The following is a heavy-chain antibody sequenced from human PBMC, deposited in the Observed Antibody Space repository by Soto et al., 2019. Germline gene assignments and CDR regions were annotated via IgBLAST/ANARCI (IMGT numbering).Heavy chain of an antibody. D-gene: IGHD3-22*01. CDR2: LWYDGSRE. CDR1: GFSVSTHV. CDR3: ARVPRYDTWYFDN. Sequence: QVQLVESGGGVVQPGRSLRLSCTASGFSVSTHVIHWVRQAPGKGLEWVAVLWYDGSREYYAESVKGRFTISRDNSKNTMYLQMNSLRAEDTAVYYCARVPRYDTWYFDNWGQGTLATVSS. V-gene: IGHV3-33*01. J-gene: IGHJ4*02.